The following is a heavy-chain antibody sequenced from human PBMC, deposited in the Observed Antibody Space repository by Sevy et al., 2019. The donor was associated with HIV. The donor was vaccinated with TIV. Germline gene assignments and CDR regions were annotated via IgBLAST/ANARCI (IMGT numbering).Heavy chain of an antibody. CDR2: ISKDGTNK. D-gene: IGHD2-15*01. CDR3: AKGFCSGATCPRDYYYYGMDV. V-gene: IGHV3-30*04. CDR1: GFNISPYA. J-gene: IGHJ6*02. Sequence: GGSLRLSCSASGFNISPYALHWVRQTPGKGLQWLAVISKDGTNKDYADFVKGRFSISRDNSKNTLSVQMNSLRAEDTAVYYCAKGFCSGATCPRDYYYYGMDVWGQGTTVTVSS.